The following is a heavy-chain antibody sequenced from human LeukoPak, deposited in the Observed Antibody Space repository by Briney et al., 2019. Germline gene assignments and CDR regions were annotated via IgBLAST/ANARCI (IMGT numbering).Heavy chain of an antibody. Sequence: GASVKVSCKASGGTFSSYAISWVRQAPGQGLEWMGWISAYNGNTNYAQKLQGRVTMTTDTSTSTAYMELRSLRSDDTAVYYCAREMQQLVYFDYWGQGTLVTVSS. J-gene: IGHJ4*02. D-gene: IGHD6-13*01. V-gene: IGHV1-18*01. CDR3: AREMQQLVYFDY. CDR1: GGTFSSYA. CDR2: ISAYNGNT.